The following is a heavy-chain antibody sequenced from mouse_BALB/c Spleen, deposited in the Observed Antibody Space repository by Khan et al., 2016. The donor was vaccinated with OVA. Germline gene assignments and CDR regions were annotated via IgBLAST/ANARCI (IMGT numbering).Heavy chain of an antibody. CDR3: ARTATMTYRFAY. V-gene: IGHV1-7*01. CDR1: GYTFTTSW. Sequence: QVQLQQSGAELAKPGASVKMSCKASGYTFTTSWIHWVKQRPGQGLEWIGYINPSTGYTEYNQKFKDKATLTADKSSSTAYMQLSSLTSEDSAVYYCARTATMTYRFAYWGQGTLVTVSA. D-gene: IGHD2-4*01. J-gene: IGHJ3*01. CDR2: INPSTGYT.